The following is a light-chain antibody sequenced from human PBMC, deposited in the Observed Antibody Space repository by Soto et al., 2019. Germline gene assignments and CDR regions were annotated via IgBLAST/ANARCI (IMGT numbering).Light chain of an antibody. V-gene: IGKV3-20*01. CDR3: QQYGHSPIT. CDR1: QSLSGNY. J-gene: IGKJ5*01. Sequence: EIVLTQSPGTLSLSPGERVTLSCRASQSLSGNYLAWYQQKPGQAPKFLIYGASNRATDIPDRFSGGGSGTDFPLTINRLEPEDSAVYYCQQYGHSPITFGQGTRLEIK. CDR2: GAS.